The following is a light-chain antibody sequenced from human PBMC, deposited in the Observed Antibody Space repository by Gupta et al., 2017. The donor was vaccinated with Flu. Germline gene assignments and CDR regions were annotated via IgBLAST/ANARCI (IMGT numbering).Light chain of an antibody. CDR1: QSISTY. CDR3: QQSYSTPRT. V-gene: IGKV1-39*01. Sequence: PSSLSASVGDRVTITCRASQSISTYLNWYQQKPGKAPKLLIYAASSLQSGVPSRFSGSGSGTDFTLTISSLQPEDFATYYCQQSYSTPRTFGQGTKVEIK. J-gene: IGKJ1*01. CDR2: AAS.